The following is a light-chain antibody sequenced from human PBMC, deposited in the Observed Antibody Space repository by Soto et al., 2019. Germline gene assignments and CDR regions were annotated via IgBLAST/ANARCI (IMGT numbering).Light chain of an antibody. J-gene: IGKJ2*01. CDR3: QQYGVSPYT. CDR1: QNVRSNY. Sequence: ENVLTQSPGTLSLSPGERGTLYCRASQNVRSNYLAWYQQKPGQAPRLLIYGASGRAADTPDRFIGSGSGTDFTLTVSRLEPEDFAVYYCQQYGVSPYTFGQGTKV. CDR2: GAS. V-gene: IGKV3-20*01.